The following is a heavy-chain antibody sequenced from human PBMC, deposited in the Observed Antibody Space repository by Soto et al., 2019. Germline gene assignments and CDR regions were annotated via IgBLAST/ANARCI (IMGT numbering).Heavy chain of an antibody. D-gene: IGHD3-22*01. CDR3: ASYPMIYGMDV. CDR1: GGSFSGYY. CDR2: INHSGST. V-gene: IGHV4-34*01. Sequence: PWETLSLTCAVYGGSFSGYYWSWIRQPPGKGLEWIGEINHSGSTNYNPSLKSRVTISVDTSKNQFSLKLSSVTAADTAVYYCASYPMIYGMDVWGQGTTVTVSS. J-gene: IGHJ6*02.